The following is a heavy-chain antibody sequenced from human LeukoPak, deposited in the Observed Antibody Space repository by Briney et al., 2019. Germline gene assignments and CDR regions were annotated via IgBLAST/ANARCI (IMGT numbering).Heavy chain of an antibody. CDR2: INHSGST. Sequence: SETLSLTCAVYGGSFSGYYWSWIRQPPGKGLEWIGEINHSGSTYYNPSLKSRVTISVDTSKNQFSLKLSSVTAADTAVYYCARGGGSYYHYYYYYMDVWGKGTTVTVSS. V-gene: IGHV4-34*01. CDR1: GGSFSGYY. D-gene: IGHD1-26*01. J-gene: IGHJ6*03. CDR3: ARGGGSYYHYYYYYMDV.